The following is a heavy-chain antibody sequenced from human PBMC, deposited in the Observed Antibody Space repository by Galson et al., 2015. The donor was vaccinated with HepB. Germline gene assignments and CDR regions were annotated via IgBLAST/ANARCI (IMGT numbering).Heavy chain of an antibody. V-gene: IGHV5-51*01. Sequence: QSGAEVKKPGESLKISCKGSGFSFTSYWIAWVRQRPGKGLEWMGTIYPNDADSRHSPSFQGQVTFSADNSVNSAFLQWSSLKASDSAMYYCARLDSSGYRHWGQGTLVTVSS. D-gene: IGHD3-22*01. CDR1: GFSFTSYW. CDR2: IYPNDADS. J-gene: IGHJ4*02. CDR3: ARLDSSGYRH.